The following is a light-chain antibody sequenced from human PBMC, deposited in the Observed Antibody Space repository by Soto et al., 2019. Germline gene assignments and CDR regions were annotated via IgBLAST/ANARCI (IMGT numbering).Light chain of an antibody. CDR3: QQYGSSPYIT. CDR2: GAS. J-gene: IGKJ5*01. Sequence: EIVLTQSPGTLSLSPGERATLSCRASQSVSSIYLAWYQQKPGQAPRLLIYGASRRATGIPERFSGSGSGADFTLTISRLEPEDFAIYYCQQYGSSPYITLRHGTRLEI. CDR1: QSVSSIY. V-gene: IGKV3-20*01.